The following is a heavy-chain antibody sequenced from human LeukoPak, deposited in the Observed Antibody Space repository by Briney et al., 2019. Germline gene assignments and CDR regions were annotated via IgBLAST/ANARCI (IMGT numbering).Heavy chain of an antibody. D-gene: IGHD1-26*01. CDR3: ARVRDSGSYSSFGYFDY. CDR2: ISAYNGNT. J-gene: IGHJ4*02. CDR1: GYTFTSYG. V-gene: IGHV1-18*01. Sequence: ASVKVSCKASGYTFTSYGISWVRQAPGQGLEWMGWISAYNGNTNYAQKLQGRVTMTTDTSTSTAYMELRSLRSDDTAVYYCARVRDSGSYSSFGYFDYWGQGTLVTVSS.